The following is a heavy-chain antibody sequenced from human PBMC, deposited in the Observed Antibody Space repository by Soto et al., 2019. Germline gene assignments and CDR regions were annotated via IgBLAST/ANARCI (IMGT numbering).Heavy chain of an antibody. CDR3: ARLNYYYDSSTYGMDV. J-gene: IGHJ6*02. V-gene: IGHV1-18*04. CDR2: ISAYNGNT. CDR1: GYTFTSYG. D-gene: IGHD3-22*01. Sequence: ASVKVSCKASGYTFTSYGISWVRQAPGQGLEWIGWISAYNGNTNYAQKLQGRVTMTTDTSTSTAYMELRSLRSDDTAVYYCARLNYYYDSSTYGMDVWGQGTTVPVSS.